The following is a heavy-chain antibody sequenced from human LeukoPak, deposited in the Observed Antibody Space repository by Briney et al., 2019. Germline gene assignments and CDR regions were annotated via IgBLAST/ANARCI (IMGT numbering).Heavy chain of an antibody. CDR2: ISYDGSNK. Sequence: PGGSLRLSCAASGFTFSSYAMHWVRQAPGKGLEWVAVISYDGSNKYYADSVKGRFTISRDNSKNTLYLQMNSLRAEDTAVYYCARDSSLYDSSGYLVGWGQGTLVTVSS. J-gene: IGHJ4*02. D-gene: IGHD3-22*01. CDR1: GFTFSSYA. V-gene: IGHV3-30*01. CDR3: ARDSSLYDSSGYLVG.